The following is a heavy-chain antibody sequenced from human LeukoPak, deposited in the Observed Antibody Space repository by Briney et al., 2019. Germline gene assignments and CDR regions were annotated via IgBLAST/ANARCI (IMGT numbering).Heavy chain of an antibody. Sequence: ASVTVSCTASGGTFSSYAISWVRQAPGQGLEWMGRINPNSGGTNYAQKFQGRVTMTRDTSISTAYMELSRLRSDDTAVYYCATPTIFGVVVDDCWGQGTLVTVSS. V-gene: IGHV1-2*06. CDR2: INPNSGGT. D-gene: IGHD3-3*01. CDR1: GGTFSSYA. J-gene: IGHJ4*02. CDR3: ATPTIFGVVVDDC.